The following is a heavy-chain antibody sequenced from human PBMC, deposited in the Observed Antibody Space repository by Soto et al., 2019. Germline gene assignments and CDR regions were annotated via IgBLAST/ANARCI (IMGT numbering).Heavy chain of an antibody. CDR2: INHSGST. CDR1: GGSFSGYY. CDR3: AREDIVAMNWFDP. V-gene: IGHV4-34*01. J-gene: IGHJ5*02. Sequence: SETLSLTCAVYGGSFSGYYWSWIRQPPGKGLEWIGEINHSGSTNYNPSLKSRVTISVDTSKNQFSLKLSSVTAADTAVYYCAREDIVAMNWFDPWGQGXLVTVSS. D-gene: IGHD5-12*01.